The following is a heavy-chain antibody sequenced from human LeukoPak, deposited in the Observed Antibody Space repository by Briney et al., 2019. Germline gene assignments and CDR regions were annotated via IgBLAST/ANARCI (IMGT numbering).Heavy chain of an antibody. CDR3: AGRRGRWTTHDY. CDR1: GVSISSYY. Sequence: PSETLSLTCSVSGVSISSYYWSWIRQPPGKGLEWIGYIYYSGSTNYNPSLKSRVTISVDTSKNQFSLKLSSVTAADTAVYYCAGRRGRWTTHDYWGQGTLVTVPS. CDR2: IYYSGST. D-gene: IGHD5-24*01. V-gene: IGHV4-59*12. J-gene: IGHJ4*02.